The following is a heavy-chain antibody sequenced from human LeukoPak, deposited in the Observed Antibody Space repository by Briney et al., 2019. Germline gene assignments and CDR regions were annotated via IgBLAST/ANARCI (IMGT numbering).Heavy chain of an antibody. CDR3: ARVDGSKGDY. V-gene: IGHV4-59*01. CDR1: GGSISSYY. CDR2: IYYSGST. D-gene: IGHD5-24*01. Sequence: PSETLSLTCTVSGGSISSYYWSWIRQPPGKGLEWIGYIYYSGSTNYNPSLKSRVAMSVDTSKNQFSLKLSSVTAADTAVYYCARVDGSKGDYWGQGTLVTVSS. J-gene: IGHJ4*02.